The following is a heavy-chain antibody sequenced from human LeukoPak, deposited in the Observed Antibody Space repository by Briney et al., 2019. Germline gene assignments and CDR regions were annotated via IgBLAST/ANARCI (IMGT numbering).Heavy chain of an antibody. CDR2: ISSSGSTI. V-gene: IGHV3-11*01. J-gene: IGHJ4*02. Sequence: GGSLRLSCAASGFTFSDYSMNWVRQAPGKGLEWVSYISSSGSTIYYADSVKGRFTISRDNAKNSLYLQMNSLRSDDTAVYYCARVSGYDFWSGYYRRYYFDYWGQGTLVTVSS. D-gene: IGHD3-3*01. CDR1: GFTFSDYS. CDR3: ARVSGYDFWSGYYRRYYFDY.